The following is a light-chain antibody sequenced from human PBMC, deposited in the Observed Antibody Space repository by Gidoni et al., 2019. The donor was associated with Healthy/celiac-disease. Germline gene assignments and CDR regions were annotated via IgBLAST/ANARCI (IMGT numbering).Light chain of an antibody. CDR2: AAS. CDR1: QGINSW. CDR3: QQANSFPRT. Sequence: DNTMTQPPASASASVGDRVTLTCRASQGINSWLAWYQQKPGKAPKLLIYAASSLQSGVPSRFSGSGSGTDFTLTISSLQPEDFATYYCQQANSFPRTFGQXTKVEIK. J-gene: IGKJ1*01. V-gene: IGKV1-12*01.